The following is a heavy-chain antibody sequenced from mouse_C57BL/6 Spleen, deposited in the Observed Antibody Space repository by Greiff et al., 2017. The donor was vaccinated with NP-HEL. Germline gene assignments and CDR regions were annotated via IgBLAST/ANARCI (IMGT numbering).Heavy chain of an antibody. CDR1: GYTFTDYE. CDR3: TRWEGYYGYYFDY. CDR2: IDPETGGT. V-gene: IGHV1-15*01. D-gene: IGHD2-1*01. Sequence: VKLMESGAELVRPGASVTLSCKASGYTFTDYEMHWVKQTPVHGLEWIGAIDPETGGTAYNQKFKGKAILTADKSSSTAYMELRSLTSEDSAVYYCTRWEGYYGYYFDYWGQGTTLTVSS. J-gene: IGHJ2*01.